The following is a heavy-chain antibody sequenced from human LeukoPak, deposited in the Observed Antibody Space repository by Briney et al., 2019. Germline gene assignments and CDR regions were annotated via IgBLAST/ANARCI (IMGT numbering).Heavy chain of an antibody. V-gene: IGHV3-23*01. J-gene: IGHJ4*02. CDR2: ISGSGGST. D-gene: IGHD3-3*01. CDR1: GFIFSSYA. Sequence: GGSLRLSCAASGFIFSSYAMSWVRQAPGKGLEWVSAISGSGGSTYYADSVKGRFTISRDNSKNTLYLQMNSLRAEDTAVYYCAKFPIPYYDFWSGPNYFDYWGQGTLVTVSS. CDR3: AKFPIPYYDFWSGPNYFDY.